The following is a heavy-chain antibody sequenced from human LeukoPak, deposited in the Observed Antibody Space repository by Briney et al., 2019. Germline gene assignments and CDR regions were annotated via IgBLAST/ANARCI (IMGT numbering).Heavy chain of an antibody. CDR2: ISGDGGST. V-gene: IGHV3-43*02. Sequence: GGSLRLSCAASGFTFDDYAMHWVRQAPGKGLEWVSLISGDGGSTYYADSVKGRFTISRDNSKNSLYLQMNSLRTEDTALYYCAKDSHTLGAVAGLFDYWGQGTLVTVSS. CDR3: AKDSHTLGAVAGLFDY. D-gene: IGHD6-19*01. J-gene: IGHJ4*02. CDR1: GFTFDDYA.